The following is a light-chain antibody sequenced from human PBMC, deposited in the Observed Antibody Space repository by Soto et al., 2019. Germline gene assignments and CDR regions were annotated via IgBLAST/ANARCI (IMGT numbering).Light chain of an antibody. V-gene: IGLV2-14*01. CDR2: DVS. CDR1: SSDVGGYNY. CDR3: SSYPASSTLVV. J-gene: IGLJ2*01. Sequence: QSALTQPASVSGSPGQSITISCTGTSSDVGGYNYVSWYQQHPGKAPKLMIYDVSNRPSEVPNCFSGSKSGNTASLTISGLQDEDEADYYCSSYPASSTLVVFGGGTKLTVL.